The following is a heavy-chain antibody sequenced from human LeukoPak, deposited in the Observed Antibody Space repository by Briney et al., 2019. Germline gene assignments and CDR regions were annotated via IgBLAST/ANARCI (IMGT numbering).Heavy chain of an antibody. CDR2: ISGSTTYI. V-gene: IGHV3-21*06. CDR1: GFTFSNYN. CDR3: ARDVGRYFDWFDF. J-gene: IGHJ4*02. D-gene: IGHD3-9*01. Sequence: GGSLRLSCAASGFTFSNYNMNWVRQAPGKGLEWVSSISGSTTYIYYADSVKGRFTISRDNAKNSVYLQMDNLRAGDTAVYYCARDVGRYFDWFDFWGQGTLVTVSS.